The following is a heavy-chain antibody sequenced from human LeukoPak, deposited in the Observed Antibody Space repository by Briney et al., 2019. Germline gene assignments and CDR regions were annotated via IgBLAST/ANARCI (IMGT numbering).Heavy chain of an antibody. CDR2: IYPGDSDT. Sequence: GESLKIPCKGSGYSFTSYWIGWVRQMPGKGLEWMGIIYPGDSDTRYSPSFQGQVTTSADKSISTAYLQWSSLKASDTAMYYCARPLWAGRAVAGLGGFDYWGQGTLVTVSS. D-gene: IGHD6-19*01. CDR1: GYSFTSYW. J-gene: IGHJ4*02. V-gene: IGHV5-51*01. CDR3: ARPLWAGRAVAGLGGFDY.